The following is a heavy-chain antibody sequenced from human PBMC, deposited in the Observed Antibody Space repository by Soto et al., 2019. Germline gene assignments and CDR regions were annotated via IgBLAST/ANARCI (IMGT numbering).Heavy chain of an antibody. J-gene: IGHJ4*02. CDR3: ERDGARLLWFRAVYSSDY. V-gene: IGHV3-21*01. D-gene: IGHD3-10*01. CDR1: GFPFSSYS. CDR2: ISISSSYI. Sequence: PGGSVRLSCAASGFPFSSYSMNWVRQSPGKGLEWVSSISISSSYIYYADSVRGRFTISRDNAKNSLYLQMNNLRAEDTAVYYCERDGARLLWFRAVYSSDYSGQGTLVTVSS.